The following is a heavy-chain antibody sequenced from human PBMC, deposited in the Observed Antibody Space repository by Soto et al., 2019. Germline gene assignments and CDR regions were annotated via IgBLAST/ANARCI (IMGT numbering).Heavy chain of an antibody. CDR1: GFSFSSYA. Sequence: QVRLVESGGGVVQPGRSLRLSCTASGFSFSSYAMYWFRQPPGKGLEWVAVISHDGINKHYADSVKGRVTVSRDNSNHSRVLQLNSLRGEDTAMYYCAIDMYISDYFVKFFEPWGQGTLVTVSS. D-gene: IGHD6-19*01. CDR3: AIDMYISDYFVKFFEP. J-gene: IGHJ5*02. V-gene: IGHV3-30-3*01. CDR2: ISHDGINK.